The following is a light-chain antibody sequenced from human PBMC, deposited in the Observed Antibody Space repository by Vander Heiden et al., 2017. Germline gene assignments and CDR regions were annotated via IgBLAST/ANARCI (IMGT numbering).Light chain of an antibody. CDR2: DDS. CDR3: QGWDSSSDHPV. CDR1: NIGRKS. V-gene: IGLV3-21*03. J-gene: IGLJ2*01. Sequence: SYVLTQPPSVSVAPGKPARITCGGNNIGRKSVHWYQQKPGQAPVLVVYDDSDRPSGIPERFSGSNSGNTATLTISRVEAGDEADYYCQGWDSSSDHPVFGGGTKLTVL.